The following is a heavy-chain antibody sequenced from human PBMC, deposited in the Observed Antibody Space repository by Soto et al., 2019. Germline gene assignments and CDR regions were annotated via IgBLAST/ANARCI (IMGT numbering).Heavy chain of an antibody. D-gene: IGHD7-27*01. CDR3: ARQMGKYYYYGLDV. Sequence: PGESLKISCEGSGYIFTSYWISWVRQMPGKGLEWLGRIDPGDSYTNYSPSLQGHVTISADKSITTAYLQWSSLEASDTAIYYCARQMGKYYYYGLDVWGQGTTVTVSS. CDR2: IDPGDSYT. CDR1: GYIFTSYW. J-gene: IGHJ6*02. V-gene: IGHV5-10-1*01.